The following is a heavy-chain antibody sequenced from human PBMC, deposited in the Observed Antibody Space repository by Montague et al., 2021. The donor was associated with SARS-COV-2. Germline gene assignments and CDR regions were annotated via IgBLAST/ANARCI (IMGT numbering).Heavy chain of an antibody. J-gene: IGHJ4*02. CDR3: ARVGVWDGHVGLSQGYAFDY. CDR2: IYHSGST. CDR1: GFTFSSYS. D-gene: IGHD3-10*01. V-gene: IGHV3-48*04. Sequence: FLRLSCAASGFTFSSYSMNWVRQAPGKGLEWVSDIYHSGSTNYDPSLKSRVIISVDNSKNQLSLQLNSVTAADTAVYYCARVGVWDGHVGLSQGYAFDYWGQGSLVTVSS.